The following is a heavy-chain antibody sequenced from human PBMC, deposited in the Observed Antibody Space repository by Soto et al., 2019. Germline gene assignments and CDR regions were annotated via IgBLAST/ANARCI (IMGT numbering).Heavy chain of an antibody. D-gene: IGHD2-21*01. Sequence: QVELKQSGAEVKRPGSSVRVSCEASGGNFRDYVVSWLRQAPGQGPEWMGGISPIYNAQNYARKFQGRLTITADKSPNTGYMELVSLRSEDTAMFYCARYWIAGTLYGTFDMWGQGT. CDR2: ISPIYNAQ. CDR3: ARYWIAGTLYGTFDM. CDR1: GGNFRDYV. J-gene: IGHJ3*02. V-gene: IGHV1-69*06.